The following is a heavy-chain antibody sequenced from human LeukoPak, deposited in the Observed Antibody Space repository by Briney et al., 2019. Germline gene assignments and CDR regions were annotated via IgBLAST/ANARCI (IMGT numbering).Heavy chain of an antibody. CDR2: IYPVDSDT. D-gene: IGHD6-19*01. J-gene: IGHJ3*02. CDR1: GYSFTSYW. CDR3: ARRPSFGAVAAAFDI. V-gene: IGHV5-51*01. Sequence: GESLKISCKGSGYSFTSYWIGWVRQMPGKGLEWIWIIYPVDSDTRYSPCFQGQVTISADMSLSTAYLQWSSLKAPDTAMYYCARRPSFGAVAAAFDIWGQGTMVTVSS.